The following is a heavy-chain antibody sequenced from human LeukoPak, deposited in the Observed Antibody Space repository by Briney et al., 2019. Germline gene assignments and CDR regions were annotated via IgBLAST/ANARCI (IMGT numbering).Heavy chain of an antibody. CDR2: INHSGST. CDR3: ARAKVVPAATFDY. Sequence: PSETLSLTCAVSGGSFSGYYWSWIRQPPGKGLEWIGEINHSGSTNYNPSLKSRVTISVDTSKNQFSLKLSSVTAADTAVYYCARAKVVPAATFDYWGQGTLVTVSS. V-gene: IGHV4-34*01. D-gene: IGHD2-2*01. CDR1: GGSFSGYY. J-gene: IGHJ4*02.